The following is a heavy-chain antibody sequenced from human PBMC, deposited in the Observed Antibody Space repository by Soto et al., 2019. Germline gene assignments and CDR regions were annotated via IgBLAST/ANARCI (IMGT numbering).Heavy chain of an antibody. D-gene: IGHD3-3*01. J-gene: IGHJ6*02. CDR1: GFSVKRYW. Sequence: LRLSCGASGFSVKRYWMHWVRQAPGKGLVWLSRFGGDENYTDYADSVRGRFTISRDIAKNTIYLQMNSLRAEDTAVYYCGKGKELGVVRYGLDAWGQGTAVTVSS. V-gene: IGHV3-74*01. CDR3: GKGKELGVVRYGLDA. CDR2: FGGDENYT.